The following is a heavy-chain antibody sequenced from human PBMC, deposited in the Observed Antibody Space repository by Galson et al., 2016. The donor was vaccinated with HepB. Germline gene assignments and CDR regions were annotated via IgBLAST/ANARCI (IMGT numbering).Heavy chain of an antibody. J-gene: IGHJ4*02. CDR2: IFWDDDK. Sequence: PALVKPTQTLTLTCTFSGFSLSTSGVGVGWIRQPPGKALEWLALIFWDDDKRYSPSLKSRLTITKDTSKNQVVLTMTNMDPVDTATYYCARNTYYYDSSVYTTDYWGQGTLVTVSS. V-gene: IGHV2-5*02. D-gene: IGHD3-22*01. CDR1: GFSLSTSGVG. CDR3: ARNTYYYDSSVYTTDY.